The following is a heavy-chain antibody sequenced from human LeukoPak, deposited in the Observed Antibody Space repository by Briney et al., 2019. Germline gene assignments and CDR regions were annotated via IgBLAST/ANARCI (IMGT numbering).Heavy chain of an antibody. Sequence: GGSLRLSCAASGFTVSSNYMSWVRQASGKGLECVSVIYSGGNTYYADSVKGRFTISRDNSKNTLYPQMNSLKAEDTAVYYCARDYPLRSKRVAFDIWGQGTMVTVSS. J-gene: IGHJ3*02. D-gene: IGHD2/OR15-2a*01. CDR3: ARDYPLRSKRVAFDI. CDR2: IYSGGNT. V-gene: IGHV3-66*02. CDR1: GFTVSSNY.